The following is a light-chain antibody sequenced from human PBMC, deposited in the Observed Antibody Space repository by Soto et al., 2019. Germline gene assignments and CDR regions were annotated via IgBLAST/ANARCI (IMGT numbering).Light chain of an antibody. CDR2: GAS. J-gene: IGKJ4*01. V-gene: IGKV3-20*01. CDR1: QSVSNNY. Sequence: EIVLTQSPGTLSLSPGERATLSCRASQSVSNNYLAWYQQKPGQAPRLHIYGASSRATGIPDRFSGSGSGTEFTLPISSLQSEDFAVYYCQQYNSWPLTFGGGTKVDIK. CDR3: QQYNSWPLT.